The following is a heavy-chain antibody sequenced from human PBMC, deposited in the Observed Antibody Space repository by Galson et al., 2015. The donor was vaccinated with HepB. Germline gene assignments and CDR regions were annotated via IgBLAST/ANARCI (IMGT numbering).Heavy chain of an antibody. J-gene: IGHJ6*02. CDR2: ISGRSGRT. Sequence: SLRLSCAASGFTFDIYGMTWVRQAPGKGLEWVSAISGRSGRTYYADSVKGRFVISRDNSHNTVYLQLNSLRAEDTAEYYCAKGLLGGYCDSASCNEPHDYYYYAMDVWGQGTTVIVSS. CDR3: AKGLLGGYCDSASCNEPHDYYYYAMDV. D-gene: IGHD2-2*01. V-gene: IGHV3-23*01. CDR1: GFTFDIYG.